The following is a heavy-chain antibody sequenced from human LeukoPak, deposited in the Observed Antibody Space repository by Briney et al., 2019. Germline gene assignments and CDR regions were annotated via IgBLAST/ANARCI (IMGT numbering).Heavy chain of an antibody. CDR1: GGTFSSYA. V-gene: IGHV1-69*05. CDR3: ARDRITRVRGVIGGGDY. J-gene: IGHJ4*02. Sequence: ASVKVSCKASGGTFSSYAIGWVRQAPGQGLEWMGGIIPIFGTANYAQKLQGRVTMTTDTSTSTAYMELRSLRSDDTAVYYCARDRITRVRGVIGGGDYWGQGTLVTVSS. D-gene: IGHD3-10*01. CDR2: IIPIFGTA.